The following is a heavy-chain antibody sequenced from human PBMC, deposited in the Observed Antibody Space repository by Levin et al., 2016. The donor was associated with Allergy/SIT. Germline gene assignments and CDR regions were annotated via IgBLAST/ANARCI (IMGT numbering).Heavy chain of an antibody. CDR1: GGSFSGYY. D-gene: IGHD1-7*01. Sequence: GSLRLSCAVYGGSFSGYYWSWIRQPPGKGLEWIGEINHSGSTNYNPSLKSRVTISVDTSKNQFSLKLSSVTAADTAVYYCVTSRLRRTHDYWGQGTLVTVSS. CDR3: VTSRLRRTHDY. CDR2: INHSGST. V-gene: IGHV4-34*01. J-gene: IGHJ4*02.